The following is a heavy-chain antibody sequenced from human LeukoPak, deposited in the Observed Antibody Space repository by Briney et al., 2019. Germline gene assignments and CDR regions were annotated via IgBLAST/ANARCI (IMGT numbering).Heavy chain of an antibody. V-gene: IGHV1-3*01. Sequence: GRSLRLSCAASGFTFTSYAMHWVRQAPGQRLEWMGWINAGNGNTKYSQKFQGRVTITRDTSASTAYMELSSLRSEDTAVYYCARGEQQLVRRYFDYWGQGTLVTVSS. J-gene: IGHJ4*02. CDR2: INAGNGNT. D-gene: IGHD6-13*01. CDR3: ARGEQQLVRRYFDY. CDR1: GFTFTSYA.